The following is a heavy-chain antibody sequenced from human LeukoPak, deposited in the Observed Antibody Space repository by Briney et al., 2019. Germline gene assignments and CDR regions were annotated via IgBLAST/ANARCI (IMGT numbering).Heavy chain of an antibody. CDR1: GGSTASSSHY. CDR3: ARHRIQPPVLMDV. Sequence: SETLSLTCTVSGGSTASSSHYWGWIRQSPGKGLEWIAIMYYTGSTYYNPPLKSRVSISVDTSRNQFSLKLTSVTAADTAVYYCARHRIQPPVLMDVWGQGTTVTVSS. CDR2: MYYTGST. V-gene: IGHV4-39*01. D-gene: IGHD5-18*01. J-gene: IGHJ6*02.